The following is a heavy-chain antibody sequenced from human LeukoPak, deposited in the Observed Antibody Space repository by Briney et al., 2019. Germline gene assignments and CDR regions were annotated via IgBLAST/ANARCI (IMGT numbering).Heavy chain of an antibody. V-gene: IGHV3-23*01. J-gene: IGHJ6*03. CDR2: ITGGGPCT. CDR1: AFTFRNYA. CDR3: AKGPLSSSNYYMDV. Sequence: PGGSLRLSCAASAFTFRNYAMSWVRQAPGKGLEWVSSITGGGPCTYYAPSVRGRLTISRDNSKNTLYLQMSSLRAEDTAVYYCAKGPLSSSNYYMDVWGKGTTVTVSS. D-gene: IGHD3-10*01.